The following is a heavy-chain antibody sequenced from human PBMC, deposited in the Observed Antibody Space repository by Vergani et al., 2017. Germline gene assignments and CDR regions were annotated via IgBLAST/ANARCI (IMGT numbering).Heavy chain of an antibody. V-gene: IGHV3-48*02. CDR1: GFTFSSYS. Sequence: EVQLVESGGGLVQPGGSPRLSCAASGFTFSSYSMNWVRQAPGKGLEWVSYISSSSSTIYYADSVKGRFTISRDNAKNSLYLQMNSLRDEDTAVYYCARVRTEYCGGDCFDAFDIWGQGTMVTVSS. D-gene: IGHD2-21*02. CDR2: ISSSSSTI. J-gene: IGHJ3*02. CDR3: ARVRTEYCGGDCFDAFDI.